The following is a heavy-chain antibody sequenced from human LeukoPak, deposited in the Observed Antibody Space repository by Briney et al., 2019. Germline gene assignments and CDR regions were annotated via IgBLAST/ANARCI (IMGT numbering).Heavy chain of an antibody. CDR2: IYYSGST. D-gene: IGHD2-15*01. V-gene: IGHV4-59*01. CDR3: ARGRSHFDF. CDR1: GGSIITYY. Sequence: SETLSLTCTVSGGSIITYYWSWIRQPPGKGLEWIGYIYYSGSTYYNPSLKSRVTISLDTSKNQFSVKLSSVTAADTAVYYCARGRSHFDFWGQGTLVTVSS. J-gene: IGHJ4*02.